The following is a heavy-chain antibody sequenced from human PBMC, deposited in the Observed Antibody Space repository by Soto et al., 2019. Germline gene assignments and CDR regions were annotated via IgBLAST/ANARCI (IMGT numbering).Heavy chain of an antibody. J-gene: IGHJ6*02. CDR3: ARDIVVEVPATPLYYGMDV. Sequence: ASVKVSCKASGYTFTSYGISRVRQAPGQGLEWMGWISAYNGNTNYAQKLQGRVTMTTDTSTSTAYMELRSLRSDDTAVYYCARDIVVEVPATPLYYGMDVWGQGTTVTVSS. D-gene: IGHD2-15*01. CDR1: GYTFTSYG. V-gene: IGHV1-18*01. CDR2: ISAYNGNT.